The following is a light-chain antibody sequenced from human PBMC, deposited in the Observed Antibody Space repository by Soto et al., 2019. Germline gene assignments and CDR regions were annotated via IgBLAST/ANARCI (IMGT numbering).Light chain of an antibody. CDR2: EVS. CDR1: SSDVGGYNY. J-gene: IGLJ3*02. V-gene: IGLV2-14*01. Sequence: QSALTQPASVSGSPGQSITISCTGTSSDVGGYNYVSWYQQHPGKAPKFMIYEVSNRPSGVSNRFSGSKSGNTASLTISGLQAEDEADYYCSSYTSSNTPWVFGGGTQLTVL. CDR3: SSYTSSNTPWV.